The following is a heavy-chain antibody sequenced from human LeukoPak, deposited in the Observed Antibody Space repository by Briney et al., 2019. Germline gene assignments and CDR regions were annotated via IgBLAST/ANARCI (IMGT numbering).Heavy chain of an antibody. V-gene: IGHV1-18*01. CDR2: ISAYNGNT. D-gene: IGHD3-3*01. J-gene: IGHJ4*02. CDR1: GYTFTSYG. CDR3: ARAGYDFWSGRHFDY. Sequence: ASVKVSCKASGYTFTSYGISWVRQAPGQGLEWMGWISAYNGNTNYAQKLQGRVTMTTDTSTSTAYMELRSLRSDDTAVYYCARAGYDFWSGRHFDYWGQGTLVTVSS.